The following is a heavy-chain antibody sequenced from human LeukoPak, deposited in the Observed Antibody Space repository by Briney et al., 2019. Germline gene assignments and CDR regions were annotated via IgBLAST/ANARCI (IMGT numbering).Heavy chain of an antibody. Sequence: GGSLRLSCAASGFTVSSNYMSWVRQAPGKGLEWVAFIRYDGSNKYYADSVKGRFTISRDNSKNTLYLQMNSLRAEDTAVYYCAKDLVVATITTPTYYMDVWGKGTTVTISS. V-gene: IGHV3-30*02. D-gene: IGHD5-12*01. CDR1: GFTVSSNY. CDR2: IRYDGSNK. CDR3: AKDLVVATITTPTYYMDV. J-gene: IGHJ6*03.